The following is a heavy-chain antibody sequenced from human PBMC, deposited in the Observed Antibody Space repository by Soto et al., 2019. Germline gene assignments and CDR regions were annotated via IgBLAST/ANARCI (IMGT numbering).Heavy chain of an antibody. Sequence: SSETLSLTCAVYGGSFSGYYWSWIRQPQGKGLEWIGEINHSGSTNYNPSLKSRVTILVDTSKNQFSPKLSSVTAADTAVYYCARVKGIYGSGSYYKGYFDYWGQGTLVTVSS. V-gene: IGHV4-34*01. J-gene: IGHJ4*02. CDR2: INHSGST. CDR3: ARVKGIYGSGSYYKGYFDY. D-gene: IGHD3-10*01. CDR1: GGSFSGYY.